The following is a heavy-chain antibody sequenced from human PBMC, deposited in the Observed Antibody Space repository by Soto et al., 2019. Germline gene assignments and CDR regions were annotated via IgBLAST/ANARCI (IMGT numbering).Heavy chain of an antibody. Sequence: QVHLVESGGGVVQPGRSLTLSCTASGFAFSNYGIHWVRQAPGRGLEWVAVIWSDGTKKFYAGSVRGRFTISRDNSKNTIYLQMNSLRGEDTAVYYCARDWWEEPAGKETVSQFDYWGQGTLVTVSS. CDR3: ARDWWEEPAGKETVSQFDY. V-gene: IGHV3-33*01. CDR1: GFAFSNYG. D-gene: IGHD6-13*01. J-gene: IGHJ4*02. CDR2: IWSDGTKK.